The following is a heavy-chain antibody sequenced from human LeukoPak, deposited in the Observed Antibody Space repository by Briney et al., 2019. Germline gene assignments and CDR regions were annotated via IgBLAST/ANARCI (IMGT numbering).Heavy chain of an antibody. CDR1: SYSISSGSY. CDR2: IFHSGNS. V-gene: IGHV4-38-2*01. CDR3: ARVTYVDDMLYQYFDY. D-gene: IGHD4-17*01. Sequence: KPPETLSLTCAVSSYSISSGSYWGWIRQSPGKGLEWVGSIFHSGNSYYNPSLKSRLTMSVDTSKNQFSLKLTSVTAADTALYYCARVTYVDDMLYQYFDYWGQGILVTVSS. J-gene: IGHJ4*02.